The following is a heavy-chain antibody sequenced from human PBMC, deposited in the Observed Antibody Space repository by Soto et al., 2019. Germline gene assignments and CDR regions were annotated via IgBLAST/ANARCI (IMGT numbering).Heavy chain of an antibody. J-gene: IGHJ4*02. Sequence: ASVKVSCKASGYTFTSYGISWVRQAPGQGLEWMGWISAYNGSTTYAQKFQGRVTMTRDTSTSTVYMELSSLTSEDTAVYYCARDSLVGATSRYFDYWGQGTLVTVSS. CDR3: ARDSLVGATSRYFDY. CDR1: GYTFTSYG. CDR2: ISAYNGST. D-gene: IGHD1-26*01. V-gene: IGHV1-18*01.